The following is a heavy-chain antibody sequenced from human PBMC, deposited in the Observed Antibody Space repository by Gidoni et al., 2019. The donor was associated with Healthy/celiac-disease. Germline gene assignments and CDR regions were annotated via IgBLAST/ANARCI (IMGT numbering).Heavy chain of an antibody. Sequence: EVQLVESGGGLVQLGGSLRLSFAASGSTVSSDYMSWVRRAPGKGLEWVSVIYSGGSTYYADSVKGRFTISRDNSKNTLYLQMNSLRAEDTAVYYCARDRTTYYYYGMDVWGQGTTVTVSS. CDR1: GSTVSSDY. CDR2: IYSGGST. V-gene: IGHV3-66*02. D-gene: IGHD4-17*01. CDR3: ARDRTTYYYYGMDV. J-gene: IGHJ6*02.